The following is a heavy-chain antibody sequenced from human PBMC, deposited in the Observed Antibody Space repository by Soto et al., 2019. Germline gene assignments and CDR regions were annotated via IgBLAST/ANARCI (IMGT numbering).Heavy chain of an antibody. D-gene: IGHD6-13*01. CDR1: GYTFTSYG. CDR3: ARDGRYSSSSYWYFDL. CDR2: ISAYNGNT. V-gene: IGHV1-18*01. Sequence: QVQLVQSGAEVKKPGASVKVSCKASGYTFTSYGISWVRQAPGQGLEWMGWISAYNGNTNYAQKLQGRVTMTTDTSPGTGYMELRSLRSDDRAVYYCARDGRYSSSSYWYFDLWGRGTLVTVSS. J-gene: IGHJ2*01.